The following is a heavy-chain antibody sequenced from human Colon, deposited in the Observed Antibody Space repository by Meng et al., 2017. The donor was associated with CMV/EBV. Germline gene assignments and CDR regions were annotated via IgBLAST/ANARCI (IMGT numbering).Heavy chain of an antibody. CDR1: SCTFRRIN. Sequence: PLQSVAGSAEHGASVLVSHQAFSCTFRRINLLMVRQVPCQGLEWMGLLNPNSGDTIYQQNFQGRVTMHRDTSISTVYMDLNSLSSDDTAVYFCARDLWSGSSDYFDYWGQGTLVTVSS. CDR2: LNPNSGDT. V-gene: IGHV1-2*02. CDR3: ARDLWSGSSDYFDY. J-gene: IGHJ4*02. D-gene: IGHD3-3*01.